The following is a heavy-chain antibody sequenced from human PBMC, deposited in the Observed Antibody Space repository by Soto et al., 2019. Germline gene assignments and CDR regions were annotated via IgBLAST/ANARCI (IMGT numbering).Heavy chain of an antibody. J-gene: IGHJ4*02. D-gene: IGHD2-15*01. CDR1: GGTFSSYT. CDR3: ARDISPYCSGGSCYGY. Sequence: ASVEVSCKASGGTFSSYTISWVRQAPGQGLEWMGRIIPILGIANYAQKFQGRVTITADKSTSTAYMELSSLRSEDTAVYYCARDISPYCSGGSCYGYWGQGTLVTVSS. V-gene: IGHV1-69*04. CDR2: IIPILGIA.